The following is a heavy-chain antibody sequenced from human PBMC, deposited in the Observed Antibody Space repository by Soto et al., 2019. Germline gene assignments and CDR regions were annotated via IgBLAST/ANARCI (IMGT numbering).Heavy chain of an antibody. CDR2: ISGSGGST. CDR3: AKENGYSSSWFEFDY. Sequence: EVQLLESGGGLVQPGGSLRLSCAASGFTFSSYAMSWVRQAPGKGLEWVSAISGSGGSTYYADSVKGRFTISRDNSKNALYLPMNSLRAADNAVYYCAKENGYSSSWFEFDYWGQGPLVTVSS. D-gene: IGHD6-13*01. V-gene: IGHV3-23*01. J-gene: IGHJ4*02. CDR1: GFTFSSYA.